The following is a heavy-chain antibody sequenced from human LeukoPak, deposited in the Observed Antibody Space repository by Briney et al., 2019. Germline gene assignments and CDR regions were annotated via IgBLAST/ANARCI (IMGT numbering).Heavy chain of an antibody. CDR2: IYSDGST. CDR3: ARTITMARVDI. J-gene: IGHJ3*02. V-gene: IGHV3-53*01. Sequence: GGSLRLSCAVSGFTATNKYMNWSPQAPGKGLEWVSVIYSDGSTYYADSVKGRFTISRDNSKNTLYLQMNSLRVEDTAVYYCARTITMARVDIWGQGTMVIVSS. D-gene: IGHD3-10*01. CDR1: GFTATNKY.